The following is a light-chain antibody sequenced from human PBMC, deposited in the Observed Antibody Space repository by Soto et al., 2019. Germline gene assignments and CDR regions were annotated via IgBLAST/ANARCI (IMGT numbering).Light chain of an antibody. CDR2: AAS. J-gene: IGKJ5*01. V-gene: IGKV1-39*01. Sequence: DIQMTQSPSSLSASVGDRVTITCRASQSISGYLNWYQQKPGKAPKLLLYAASSLQSGVPSRFSGSGSGTDFTLTISSLQPEDFATYYCQQSYSTLITFGQGTRLEIK. CDR3: QQSYSTLIT. CDR1: QSISGY.